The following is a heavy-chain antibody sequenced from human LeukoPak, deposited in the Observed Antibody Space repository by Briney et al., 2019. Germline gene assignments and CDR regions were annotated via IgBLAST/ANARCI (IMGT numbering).Heavy chain of an antibody. Sequence: GGSLRLSCVASGFTFGSYAMSWVRQAPGKGLEWVSRIRYDGTSKNYADFVKGRFTISRDNAKNTLFLQMNSLRDEDTAVYSCARDLVVRAGDYFDNWGQGTLVTVSS. V-gene: IGHV3-33*08. CDR2: IRYDGTSK. J-gene: IGHJ4*02. CDR3: ARDLVVRAGDYFDN. CDR1: GFTFGSYA. D-gene: IGHD2-2*01.